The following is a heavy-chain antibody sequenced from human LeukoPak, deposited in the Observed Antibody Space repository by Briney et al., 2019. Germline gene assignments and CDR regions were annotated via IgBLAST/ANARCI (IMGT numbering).Heavy chain of an antibody. V-gene: IGHV1-18*01. J-gene: IGHJ4*02. Sequence: ASVKVSCKXSGYTFISYGISWMRQAPGQGLEWMGWISAYNGNTNYAQKLQGRVTMTTDTSTSTAYMELRSLRSDDTAVYYCARVKSSSYYFDYWGQGTVVTVSS. D-gene: IGHD6-6*01. CDR3: ARVKSSSYYFDY. CDR2: ISAYNGNT. CDR1: GYTFISYG.